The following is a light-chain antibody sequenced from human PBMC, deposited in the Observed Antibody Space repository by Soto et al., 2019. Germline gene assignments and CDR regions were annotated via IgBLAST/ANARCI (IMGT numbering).Light chain of an antibody. V-gene: IGKV1-39*01. J-gene: IGKJ4*01. CDR2: AVS. CDR3: QQTSSTPT. Sequence: DIQLTQSPSSLSASVGDRGTVTCRASQSVRSYLHWYQQKPGKAPKLLIYAVSSLKNGVSSRFSGSGSGTDFTLSISNLQPEDLGTYYCQQTSSTPTFGGGTKVEIK. CDR1: QSVRSY.